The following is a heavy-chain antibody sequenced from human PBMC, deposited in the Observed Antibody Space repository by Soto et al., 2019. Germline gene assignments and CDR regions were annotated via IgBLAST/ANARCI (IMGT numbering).Heavy chain of an antibody. CDR3: ARQDYGSSWYKGYYYYGMDV. Sequence: SETLSLTCIVSGGSITSYHWSWIRQFPEKGLEWIAYTSYTGNTNYNPSFQSRVTISVDTSKNQFSLKLSSVTAADTAVYYCARQDYGSSWYKGYYYYGMDVWGQGTTVTVSS. D-gene: IGHD6-13*01. J-gene: IGHJ6*02. CDR1: GGSITSYH. V-gene: IGHV4-59*08. CDR2: TSYTGNT.